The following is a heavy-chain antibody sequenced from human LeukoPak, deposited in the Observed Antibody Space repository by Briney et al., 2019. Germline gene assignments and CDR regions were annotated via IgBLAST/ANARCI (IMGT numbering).Heavy chain of an antibody. J-gene: IGHJ4*02. CDR2: IYYSGST. CDR3: ARVRSRDGYLYFDY. V-gene: IGHV4-59*01. D-gene: IGHD5-24*01. Sequence: KPSETLSLTCTVSGGSISSYYWSWIRQPPGKGLEWIGYIYYSGSTNYNPSLKSRVTISVDTSKNQFSLKLSSVTAADTAVYYCARVRSRDGYLYFDYWGQGTLVTVS. CDR1: GGSISSYY.